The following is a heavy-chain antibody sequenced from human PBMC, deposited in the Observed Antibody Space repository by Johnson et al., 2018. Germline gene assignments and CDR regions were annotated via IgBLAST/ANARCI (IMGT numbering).Heavy chain of an antibody. CDR1: GITLNTYD. D-gene: IGHD2/OR15-2a*01. J-gene: IGHJ3*02. V-gene: IGHV3-48*02. CDR2: ISGSGSTI. Sequence: VQLQESGGGLVQPGESLRLSCTASGITLNTYDIHWIRQAAGKGLEWLSYISGSGSTIYYADSVKGRFTVSTDTAKNSVILQMNSLRDEDTAVYYCRRWGGNTDSWGQVTMVTVS. CDR3: RRWGGNTDS.